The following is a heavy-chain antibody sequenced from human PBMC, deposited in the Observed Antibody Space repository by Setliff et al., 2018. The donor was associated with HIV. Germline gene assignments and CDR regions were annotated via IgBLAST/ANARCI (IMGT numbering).Heavy chain of an antibody. D-gene: IGHD6-19*01. Sequence: SETLSLTCAVSGDSINNSTYYWGWIRQPPGKGLEWIGGFYYSGTSYYNPSLRSRLTISVDTSKNQFSLKLNSVTAADTAMYYCAKGENEQWLVVGLFDDWGQGTLVTVSS. V-gene: IGHV4-39*07. CDR1: GDSINNSTYY. J-gene: IGHJ4*02. CDR2: FYYSGTS. CDR3: AKGENEQWLVVGLFDD.